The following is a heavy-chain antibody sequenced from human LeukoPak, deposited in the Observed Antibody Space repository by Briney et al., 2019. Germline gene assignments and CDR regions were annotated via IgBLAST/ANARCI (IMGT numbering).Heavy chain of an antibody. CDR3: ARYSGSYEVNYYYYYGMDV. Sequence: GSLRLSCAASGFTFSNYWMSWVRQAPGKGLEWVANIKQDGSEKYYVDSVKGRFTISRDNAKNSLYLQMNSLRAEDTAVYYCARYSGSYEVNYYYYYGMDVWGQGTTVTVSS. J-gene: IGHJ6*02. V-gene: IGHV3-7*03. CDR1: GFTFSNYW. CDR2: IKQDGSEK. D-gene: IGHD1-26*01.